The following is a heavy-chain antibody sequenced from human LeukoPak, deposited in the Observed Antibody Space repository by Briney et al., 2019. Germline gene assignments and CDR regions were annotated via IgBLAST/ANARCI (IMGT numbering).Heavy chain of an antibody. V-gene: IGHV1-18*01. CDR2: ISCYNGNT. CDR3: ARVGGGSYDGWFDP. J-gene: IGHJ5*02. Sequence: ASVRVSCKASGYSFSYFGINWVRQAPGQGLEWMGWISCYNGNTNYAQKLQGRVTMTTDTSTSTAYMELRSLRSDDTAVYYCARVGGGSYDGWFDPWGQGTLVTVSS. D-gene: IGHD1-26*01. CDR1: GYSFSYFG.